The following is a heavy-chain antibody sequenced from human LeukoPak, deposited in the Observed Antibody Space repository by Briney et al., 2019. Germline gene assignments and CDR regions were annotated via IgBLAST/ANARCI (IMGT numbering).Heavy chain of an antibody. J-gene: IGHJ4*02. CDR2: ISSSSSYI. Sequence: GGSLRLSCAASGFTFSNAWMSWVRQAPGKGLEWVSSISSSSSYIYYADSVKGRFTISRDNAKNSLYLQMNSLRAEDTAVYYCARDLMRGYSYGSDYWGQGTLVTVSS. V-gene: IGHV3-21*01. D-gene: IGHD5-18*01. CDR3: ARDLMRGYSYGSDY. CDR1: GFTFSNAW.